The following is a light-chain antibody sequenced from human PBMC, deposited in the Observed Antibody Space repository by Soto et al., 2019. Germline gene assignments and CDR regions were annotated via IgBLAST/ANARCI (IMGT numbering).Light chain of an antibody. CDR2: FDA. V-gene: IGLV3-21*04. J-gene: IGLJ2*01. CDR1: NIGSKS. Sequence: SYELTQPPSVSMAPGKTARITCGGNNIGSKSVHWYQQKPGQAPVLVIYFDADRPSGIPERFSGSNSGNTATLTINRVEAGDEADYYCQVWDSSSDHLVFGGGTKLTVL. CDR3: QVWDSSSDHLV.